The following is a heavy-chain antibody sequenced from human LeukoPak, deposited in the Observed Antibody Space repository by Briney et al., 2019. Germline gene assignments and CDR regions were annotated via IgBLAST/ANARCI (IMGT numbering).Heavy chain of an antibody. V-gene: IGHV1-8*01. J-gene: IGHJ6*02. CDR3: ARRSSSSWYANYYYYYGMDV. CDR1: GYTFTSYD. D-gene: IGHD6-13*01. Sequence: ASVKVSCKASGYTFTSYDINWVRQATGQGLVWMGWMNPNSGNTGYAQKFQGRVTMTRNTSISTAYMELSSLRSEDTAVYYCARRSSSSWYANYYYYYGMDVWGQGTTVTVSS. CDR2: MNPNSGNT.